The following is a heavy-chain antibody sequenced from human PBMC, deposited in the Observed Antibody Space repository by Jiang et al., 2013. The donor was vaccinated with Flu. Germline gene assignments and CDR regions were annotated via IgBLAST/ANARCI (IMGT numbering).Heavy chain of an antibody. CDR2: TYYRSKWYN. CDR3: AREPTAMAGTLFDY. V-gene: IGHV6-1*01. Sequence: SRGLEWLGRTYYRSKWYNDYAVSVKSRITINPDTSKNQFSLQLNSVTPEDTAVYYCAREPTAMAGTLFDYWGQGTLVTVSS. D-gene: IGHD6-19*01. J-gene: IGHJ4*02.